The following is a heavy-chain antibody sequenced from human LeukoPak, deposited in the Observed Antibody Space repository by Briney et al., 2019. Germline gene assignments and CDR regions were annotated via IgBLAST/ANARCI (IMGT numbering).Heavy chain of an antibody. Sequence: SETLSLTCTVSGGSISSGSYYWSWIRQPAGKGLEWIGRIYTSGSTNYNPSLKSRVTISVDTSKNQFSPKLSSVTAADTAVYYCARDRIAAPLDYYMDVWGKGTTVTVSS. J-gene: IGHJ6*03. V-gene: IGHV4-61*02. CDR3: ARDRIAAPLDYYMDV. CDR1: GGSISSGSYY. D-gene: IGHD6-13*01. CDR2: IYTSGST.